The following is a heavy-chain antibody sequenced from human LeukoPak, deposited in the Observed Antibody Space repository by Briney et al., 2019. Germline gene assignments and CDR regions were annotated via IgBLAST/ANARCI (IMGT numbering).Heavy chain of an antibody. J-gene: IGHJ5*02. CDR1: GGSISSGDSY. CDR3: ARTSIYYDSSGYRS. Sequence: SETLSLTCTVSGGSISSGDSYWSWLRQPPGKGLEWIGYIYYTESTYYNPSLKSRVTISVDTSKNQFSLKLSSVTAADTAVYYCARTSIYYDSSGYRSWGQGTLVTVSS. CDR2: IYYTEST. D-gene: IGHD3-22*01. V-gene: IGHV4-30-4*08.